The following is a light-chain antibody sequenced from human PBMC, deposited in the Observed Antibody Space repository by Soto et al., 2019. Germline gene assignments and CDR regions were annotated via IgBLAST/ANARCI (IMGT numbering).Light chain of an antibody. CDR2: EVN. CDR1: ISDIVDYEY. CDR3: LSFTTTSTHV. J-gene: IGLJ1*01. Sequence: QSLATQAASLSGPRGQSSTLSCTGTISDIVDYEYVCWLQQHPRKPPRPMTSEVNNPPPRVSNRLFRSKSGNTAYLTISGLQVEDEAEYFRLSFTTTSTHVFGTGTKVTVL. V-gene: IGLV2-14*01.